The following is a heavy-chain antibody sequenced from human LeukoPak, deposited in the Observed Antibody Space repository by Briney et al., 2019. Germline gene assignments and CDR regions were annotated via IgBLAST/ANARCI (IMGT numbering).Heavy chain of an antibody. CDR1: GYSSTSYW. D-gene: IGHD2-15*01. CDR3: ARLGGGSHQLDY. V-gene: IGHV5-10-1*01. Sequence: GESLKISCKGSGYSSTSYWISWVRQMPGKGLEWMGRIDPSDSDTNYSPSFQGHVTISADKSISTAYLQWSSLKASDTAMYYCARLGGGSHQLDYWGQGTLVTVSS. J-gene: IGHJ4*02. CDR2: IDPSDSDT.